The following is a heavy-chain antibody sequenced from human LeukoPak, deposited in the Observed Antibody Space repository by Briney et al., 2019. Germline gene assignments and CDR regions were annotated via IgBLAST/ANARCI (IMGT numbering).Heavy chain of an antibody. CDR1: GFTFSSYS. Sequence: GGSLRLSCAASGFTFSSYSMNWVRQAPGKGLEWVSYISSSSSTIYYADSVKGRFTISRDNAKNSLYLQMNSLRAEDTAVYYGARVAWVGKNYFDYWGQGTLVTVSS. CDR2: ISSSSSTI. J-gene: IGHJ4*02. D-gene: IGHD1-14*01. V-gene: IGHV3-48*01. CDR3: ARVAWVGKNYFDY.